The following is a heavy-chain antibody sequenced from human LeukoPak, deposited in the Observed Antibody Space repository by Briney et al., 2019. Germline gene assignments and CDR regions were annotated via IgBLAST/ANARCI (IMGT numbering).Heavy chain of an antibody. Sequence: VASVKVSCKASGYTFTSYAMNWVRQAPGQGLEWMGWINTNTGNPTYAQGFTGRFVFSLDTSVSTAYLQISSLKAEDTAVYYCARELSEDGSGSCDYWGQGTLVTVSS. CDR3: ARELSEDGSGSCDY. CDR2: INTNTGNP. V-gene: IGHV7-4-1*02. J-gene: IGHJ4*02. CDR1: GYTFTSYA. D-gene: IGHD3-10*01.